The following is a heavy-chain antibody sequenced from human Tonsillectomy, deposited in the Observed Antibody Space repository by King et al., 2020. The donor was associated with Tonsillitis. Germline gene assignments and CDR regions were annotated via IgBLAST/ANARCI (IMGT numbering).Heavy chain of an antibody. CDR2: ISWNSGRI. CDR1: GFSFDDFA. V-gene: IGHV3-9*01. CDR3: AKEVISIVSSYYYYMDV. Sequence: VQLVESGGGLVQPGRSLRLSCAASGFSFDDFAMHWVRQAPGKGLEWVAGISWNSGRIGYADSVKGRFTISRDNAKNSLYLQMSTLRAEDTALYYCAKEVISIVSSYYYYMDVWGKGTTVTVSS. D-gene: IGHD5/OR15-5a*01. J-gene: IGHJ6*03.